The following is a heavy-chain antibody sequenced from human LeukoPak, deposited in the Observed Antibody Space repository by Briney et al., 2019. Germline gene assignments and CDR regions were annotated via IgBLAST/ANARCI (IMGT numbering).Heavy chain of an antibody. V-gene: IGHV3-74*01. Sequence: GGSLRLSCAASGFTFSSYWMHWVRQAPGKGLVWVSRINSDGSSTSYADSVKGRFTSSRDNAKNTLDLQMNSLRAEDTAVYYCARDLFEDYYDSSGPSYWGQGTLVTVSS. D-gene: IGHD3-22*01. CDR2: INSDGSST. CDR1: GFTFSSYW. J-gene: IGHJ4*02. CDR3: ARDLFEDYYDSSGPSY.